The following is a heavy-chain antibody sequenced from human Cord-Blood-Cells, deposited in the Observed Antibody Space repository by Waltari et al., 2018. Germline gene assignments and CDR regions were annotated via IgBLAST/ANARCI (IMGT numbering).Heavy chain of an antibody. J-gene: IGHJ3*02. Sequence: QVQLQESGPGLVKPSETLSLTCTVSGGSISSHYWSWIRQPPGKGLEWIGYIYDSGSTNYNPALKSGVTISVDTSKNQFSLKLSSVTAADTAVYYCARGVGIWGYYDSSGYYYSIDAFDIWGQGTMVTVSS. CDR1: GGSISSHY. CDR3: ARGVGIWGYYDSSGYYYSIDAFDI. CDR2: IYDSGST. D-gene: IGHD3-22*01. V-gene: IGHV4-59*11.